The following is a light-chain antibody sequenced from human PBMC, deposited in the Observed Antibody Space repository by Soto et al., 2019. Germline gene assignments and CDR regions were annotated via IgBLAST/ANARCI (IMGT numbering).Light chain of an antibody. Sequence: LTQPPSASGSPGQSVTISCTGTSSDVCGYNYVSWYQQHPGKAPKLMIYEVTKRPSGVPDRFSGSKSGNTASLTVSGLQAEDEVDYYCSSYAGSSNVVFGGGTKLTV. J-gene: IGLJ2*01. CDR1: SSDVCGYNY. V-gene: IGLV2-8*01. CDR3: SSYAGSSNVV. CDR2: EVT.